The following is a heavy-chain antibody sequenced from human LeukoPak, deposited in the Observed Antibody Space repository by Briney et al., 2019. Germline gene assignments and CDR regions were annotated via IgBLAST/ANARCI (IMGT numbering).Heavy chain of an antibody. CDR1: GFAFSTYS. Sequence: GGSLRLSCAASGFAFSTYSMNWVRQSPGKGLEWLSYISSSSSTIYYADSVKGRFTISRDNAKNSLYLQMNSLRAEDTAVYYCAKDAQRGFDYSNSLEHWGQGTLVTVSS. J-gene: IGHJ5*02. CDR2: ISSSSSTI. V-gene: IGHV3-48*01. CDR3: AKDAQRGFDYSNSLEH. D-gene: IGHD4-11*01.